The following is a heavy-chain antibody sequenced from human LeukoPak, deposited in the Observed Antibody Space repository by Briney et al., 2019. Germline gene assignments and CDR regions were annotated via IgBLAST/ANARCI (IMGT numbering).Heavy chain of an antibody. CDR3: AKDRGVTRDFQH. CDR2: ISGSGGST. D-gene: IGHD2-21*02. J-gene: IGHJ1*01. Sequence: GGSLRLSCAASGFTFSSYAMGWVRQAPGKGLEWVSAISGSGGSTYYADSVKGRFTISRDNSKNTLYLQMNSLRAEDTAVYYCAKDRGVTRDFQHWGQGTLVTVSS. CDR1: GFTFSSYA. V-gene: IGHV3-23*01.